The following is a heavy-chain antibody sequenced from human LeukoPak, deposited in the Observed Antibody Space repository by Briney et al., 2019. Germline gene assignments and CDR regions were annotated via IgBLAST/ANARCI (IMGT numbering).Heavy chain of an antibody. CDR1: GGSFSGYY. J-gene: IGHJ4*02. D-gene: IGHD3-3*01. CDR3: ARRSRFLEWPSRPRGYFDY. V-gene: IGHV4-34*01. Sequence: SETLSLTCAVYGGSFSGYYWSWIRQPPGKGLEWIGEINHSGSTNYNPSLKSRVTISVDTSKNQFSLKLGSVTAADTAVYYCARRSRFLEWPSRPRGYFDYWGQGTLVTVSS. CDR2: INHSGST.